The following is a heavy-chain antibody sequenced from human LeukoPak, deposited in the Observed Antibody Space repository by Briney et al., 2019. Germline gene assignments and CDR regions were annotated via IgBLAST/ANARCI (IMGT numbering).Heavy chain of an antibody. D-gene: IGHD5-24*01. CDR1: GYTFTSYG. CDR3: ARDMQGDGYNSFDY. Sequence: ASVKVSCKASGYTFTSYGISWVRQAPGQGLEWMGWISAYNGNTNYAQKLQGRVTMTTDTSTSTAYMELRSLRSDDTAVYYCARDMQGDGYNSFDYWGQGTLVTVSS. V-gene: IGHV1-18*01. J-gene: IGHJ4*02. CDR2: ISAYNGNT.